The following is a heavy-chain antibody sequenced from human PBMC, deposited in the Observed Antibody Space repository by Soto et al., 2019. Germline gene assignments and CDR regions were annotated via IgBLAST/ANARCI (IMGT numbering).Heavy chain of an antibody. Sequence: GSLRLSCAASGFTFSRYAMSWVRQAPGKGLEWVSAISGSGGSTYYADSVKGRFTISRDNSKNTLYLQMNSLRAEDTAVYYCAKTYYYDSSGYPCFDYWGQGTLVTVSS. CDR1: GFTFSRYA. D-gene: IGHD3-22*01. CDR2: ISGSGGST. J-gene: IGHJ4*02. V-gene: IGHV3-23*01. CDR3: AKTYYYDSSGYPCFDY.